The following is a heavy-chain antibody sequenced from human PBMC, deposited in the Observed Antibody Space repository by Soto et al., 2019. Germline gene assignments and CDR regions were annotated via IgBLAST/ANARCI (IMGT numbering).Heavy chain of an antibody. J-gene: IGHJ4*02. CDR3: AKKVNSGPGSQYFDY. CDR1: GFTFSSYS. CDR2: FRTGGDDGTT. D-gene: IGHD3-10*01. V-gene: IGHV3-23*01. Sequence: EVQLLESGGGLVQPGGSLRLSCAASGFTFSSYSMSWVRQAPVKGLEWVSGFRTGGDDGTTYYADSVKGRFTISRDNSKNTMFLQMNSLRAEDTAIYYCAKKVNSGPGSQYFDYGGQGTLVTVSA.